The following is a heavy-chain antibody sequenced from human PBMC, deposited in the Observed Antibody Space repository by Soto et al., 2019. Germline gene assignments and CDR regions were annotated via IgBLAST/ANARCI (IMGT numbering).Heavy chain of an antibody. Sequence: QVQLVESGGGVVQPGRSLRLSCAASGFTFSSYGMHWVRQAPGKGLEWVAVISYDGSNKYYADSVKGRFTISRDNSKNTLDLKMNSLRAEDTAVYYCAKIGGSSRSSDDYYYGMDVWGQGTTVTVSS. V-gene: IGHV3-30*18. D-gene: IGHD6-6*01. CDR3: AKIGGSSRSSDDYYYGMDV. J-gene: IGHJ6*02. CDR2: ISYDGSNK. CDR1: GFTFSSYG.